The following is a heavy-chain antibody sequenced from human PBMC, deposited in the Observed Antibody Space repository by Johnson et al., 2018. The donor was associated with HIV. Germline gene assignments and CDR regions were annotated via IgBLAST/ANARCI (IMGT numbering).Heavy chain of an antibody. D-gene: IGHD5-18*01. Sequence: QVQLVESGGGVVQPGRSLRLSCAASGFTFSSYAMHWVRQAPGKGLEWVAVISYDGSNKYYADSVKGRFTISRDNSKNTLYLQMNSLRAEDTAVYYCERDQVYSYGGRFFGGVDDAFDIWGQGTMVTVSS. J-gene: IGHJ3*02. CDR1: GFTFSSYA. V-gene: IGHV3-30-3*01. CDR3: ERDQVYSYGGRFFGGVDDAFDI. CDR2: ISYDGSNK.